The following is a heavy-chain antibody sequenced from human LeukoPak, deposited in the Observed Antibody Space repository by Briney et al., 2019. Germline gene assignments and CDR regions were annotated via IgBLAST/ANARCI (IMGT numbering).Heavy chain of an antibody. D-gene: IGHD6-19*01. CDR3: ARRRSYSSGWYLGDD. CDR1: GYTFTSYG. J-gene: IGHJ4*02. V-gene: IGHV1-18*01. CDR2: ISSYNGNT. Sequence: GASVKVSCKASGYTFTSYGISWVRQAPGQGLEWMGWISSYNGNTNYTQKLQGRVTMTTDTSTSTAYMELRSLRSDDTAVYYCARRRSYSSGWYLGDDWGQGTLVTVSS.